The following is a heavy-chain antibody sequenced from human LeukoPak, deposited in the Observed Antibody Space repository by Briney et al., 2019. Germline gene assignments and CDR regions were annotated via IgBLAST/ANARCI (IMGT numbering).Heavy chain of an antibody. CDR3: ARDAIVVVVAAASSEFDP. D-gene: IGHD2-15*01. CDR1: GFTCSSYS. Sequence: GGSLRLSCAASGFTCSSYSMNWVRQAPGKGLEWGSSISSNSSDIYYANSVKGRFTISRDNAKNSLYLQMNSLRVEDTAVYYCARDAIVVVVAAASSEFDPWGQGTLVTVSS. J-gene: IGHJ5*02. V-gene: IGHV3-21*01. CDR2: ISSNSSDI.